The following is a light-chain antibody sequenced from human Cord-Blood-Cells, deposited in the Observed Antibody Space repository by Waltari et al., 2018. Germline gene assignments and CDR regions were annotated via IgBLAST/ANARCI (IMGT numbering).Light chain of an antibody. V-gene: IGKV1-39*01. CDR3: QQSYSTVT. Sequence: DIQMTQSPSSLSASVGDRVTSTCRASQSISSYLNWYQQKPGKAPKLLIYAASSLQSGVPSRFSGSGSGTDFTLTISSLQPEDFATYYCQQSYSTVTFGGGTKVEIK. J-gene: IGKJ4*01. CDR2: AAS. CDR1: QSISSY.